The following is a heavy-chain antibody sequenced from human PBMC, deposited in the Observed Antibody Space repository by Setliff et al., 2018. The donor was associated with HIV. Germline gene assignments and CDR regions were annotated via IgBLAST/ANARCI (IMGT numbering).Heavy chain of an antibody. Sequence: SETLSLTCTVSGGSISSGGFYWSWIRQHPGKGLDWIGNIYYIGNTDYNPSLKSRVTISIDTSKNQFSLRLTSVTAADTAIYYCARVPTSSWYVTTQRTKEYFYHWGQGTLVTVSS. CDR1: GGSISSGGFY. CDR2: IYYIGNT. CDR3: ARVPTSSWYVTTQRTKEYFYH. J-gene: IGHJ1*01. V-gene: IGHV4-31*03. D-gene: IGHD6-13*01.